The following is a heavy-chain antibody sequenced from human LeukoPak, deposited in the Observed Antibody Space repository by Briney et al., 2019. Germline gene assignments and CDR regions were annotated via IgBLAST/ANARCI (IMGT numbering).Heavy chain of an antibody. J-gene: IGHJ5*02. Sequence: GGSLRLSCAASGFTLSSYSMNWVRQAPGKGLEWVSSISSSSSYIYYADSVKGRFTISRDNAKNSLYLQMNSLRAEDTAVYYCARDLEYCSGGSCYDWFDPWGQGTLVTVSS. CDR2: ISSSSSYI. CDR3: ARDLEYCSGGSCYDWFDP. D-gene: IGHD2-15*01. V-gene: IGHV3-21*01. CDR1: GFTLSSYS.